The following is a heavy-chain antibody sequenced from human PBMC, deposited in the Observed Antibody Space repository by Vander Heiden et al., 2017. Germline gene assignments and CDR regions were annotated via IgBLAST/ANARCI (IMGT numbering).Heavy chain of an antibody. D-gene: IGHD3-3*01. V-gene: IGHV3-23*01. J-gene: IGHJ3*02. CDR3: AKHTDFWSGYYASGAFDI. CDR1: GFPVSNYA. CDR2: ISSGSGGDT. Sequence: EVQLLESGGGLVQPGGSLRLSCAASGFPVSNYAMSWVRQAAGKALQWVSSISSGSGGDTFYADAVKGRYTIARDNPKNTLYQQMNSLRDEDTAVYYCAKHTDFWSGYYASGAFDIWGQGTMVTVSS.